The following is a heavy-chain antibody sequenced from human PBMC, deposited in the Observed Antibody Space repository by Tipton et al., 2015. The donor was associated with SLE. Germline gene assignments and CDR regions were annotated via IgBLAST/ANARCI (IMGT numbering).Heavy chain of an antibody. J-gene: IGHJ3*02. CDR2: INHSGST. CDR3: ASGYDFWSGYYSAFDI. Sequence: GLVKPSETLSLTCAVYGGSFSGYYWSWIRQPPGKGLEWIGEINHSGSTNYSPSFQGHVTISADKSISTAYLQWSSLKASDTAMYYCASGYDFWSGYYSAFDIWGQGTMVTVSS. D-gene: IGHD3-3*01. CDR1: GGSFSGYY. V-gene: IGHV4-34*10.